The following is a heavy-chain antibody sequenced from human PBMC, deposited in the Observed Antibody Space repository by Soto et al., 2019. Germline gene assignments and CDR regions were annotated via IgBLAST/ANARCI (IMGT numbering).Heavy chain of an antibody. V-gene: IGHV4-34*01. CDR3: ARTAAAIGNYYYYGMDV. D-gene: IGHD2-2*01. CDR1: GGSFSGYY. CDR2: INHSGST. Sequence: SETLSLTCAVYGGSFSGYYWSWIRQPPGKGLEWIGEINHSGSTNYNPSLKSRVTISVDTSKNQFSLKLSSVTAADAAVYYCARTAAAIGNYYYYGMDVWGQGTTVTVS. J-gene: IGHJ6*02.